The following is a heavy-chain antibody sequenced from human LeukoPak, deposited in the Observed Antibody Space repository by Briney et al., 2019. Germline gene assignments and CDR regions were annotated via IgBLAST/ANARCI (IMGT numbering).Heavy chain of an antibody. Sequence: ASVKVSCKASGYTFTSYAMHWVRQAPGQKLEWMGWIIAGNGNTKYSQKFQGRVTITRDTSASTAYMELSSLRSEDTAVYYCARTRFGELLSFDPWGQGTLVTVSS. J-gene: IGHJ5*02. CDR1: GYTFTSYA. D-gene: IGHD3-10*01. CDR3: ARTRFGELLSFDP. CDR2: IIAGNGNT. V-gene: IGHV1-3*01.